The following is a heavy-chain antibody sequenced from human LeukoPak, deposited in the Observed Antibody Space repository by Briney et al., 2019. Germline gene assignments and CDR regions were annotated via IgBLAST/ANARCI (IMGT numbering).Heavy chain of an antibody. Sequence: NPGGSLRLSCAASGFTFSSYSMNWVRQAPGKGLEWVSSISSSSSYIYYADSVKGRFTISRDNAKDSLYLHMNSLRDEDTAVYYCAIDAWELPLDAFDIWGQGTMVTVSS. D-gene: IGHD4-23*01. CDR1: GFTFSSYS. J-gene: IGHJ3*02. CDR3: AIDAWELPLDAFDI. V-gene: IGHV3-21*01. CDR2: ISSSSSYI.